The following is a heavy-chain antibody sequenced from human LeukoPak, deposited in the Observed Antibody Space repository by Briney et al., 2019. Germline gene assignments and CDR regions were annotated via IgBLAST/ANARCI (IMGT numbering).Heavy chain of an antibody. D-gene: IGHD4-17*01. V-gene: IGHV1-18*01. J-gene: IGHJ4*02. Sequence: ASVKVSCKASGYTFATYGISWVRQAPGQGREWMGWISAYNGNTNYAQNTNYAQKLQGRVTMTTETSTSTAYMEVRSLRSDDTAVYYCARGDYGDKFDYWGQGTLVTISS. CDR1: GYTFATYG. CDR3: ARGDYGDKFDY. CDR2: ISAYNGNTNYAQNT.